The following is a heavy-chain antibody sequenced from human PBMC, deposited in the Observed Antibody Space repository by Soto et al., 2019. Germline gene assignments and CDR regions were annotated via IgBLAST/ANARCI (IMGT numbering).Heavy chain of an antibody. Sequence: QVQLVESGGGLVKPGGSLRLSCAASGFTFSDYYMTWIRQAPGKGLEWVSYIDGSGTIIYYADSVKGRFTISRDNAQNSPFLQMTSLRAEDTAIYYCVTARGPQGWFDPWGQGTLVTVSS. V-gene: IGHV3-11*01. CDR2: IDGSGTII. J-gene: IGHJ5*02. D-gene: IGHD3-10*01. CDR1: GFTFSDYY. CDR3: VTARGPQGWFDP.